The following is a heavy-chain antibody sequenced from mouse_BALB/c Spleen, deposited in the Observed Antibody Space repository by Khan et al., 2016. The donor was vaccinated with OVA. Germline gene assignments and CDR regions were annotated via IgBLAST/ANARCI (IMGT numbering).Heavy chain of an antibody. CDR3: ARGGYGGFAY. CDR2: IFPGSVST. D-gene: IGHD2-2*01. J-gene: IGHJ3*01. Sequence: QVQLQQSGGDLMKPGASVKISRKATGYTFSSYWIEWVKQRPGHGLEWIGQIFPGSVSTTYNEKFKGKATFTADTSSNTAYMQLSSLTSEDSAVYYCARGGYGGFAYWGQGTLVTVSA. CDR1: GYTFSSYW. V-gene: IGHV1-9*01.